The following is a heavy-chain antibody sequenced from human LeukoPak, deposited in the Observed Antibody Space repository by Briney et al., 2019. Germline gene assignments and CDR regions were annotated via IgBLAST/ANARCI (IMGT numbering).Heavy chain of an antibody. V-gene: IGHV3-33*01. D-gene: IGHD6-13*01. Sequence: GGSLRLSCAAYGFTFISYGMQWVRQAPGKGLEWVAVIWYDGSNKYYADSVKGRFTISRDNSMNTLYLQMNSLRAEDTAVYYCAREGVIAAGAFDYWGQGTLVTVSS. CDR2: IWYDGSNK. CDR3: AREGVIAAGAFDY. J-gene: IGHJ4*02. CDR1: GFTFISYG.